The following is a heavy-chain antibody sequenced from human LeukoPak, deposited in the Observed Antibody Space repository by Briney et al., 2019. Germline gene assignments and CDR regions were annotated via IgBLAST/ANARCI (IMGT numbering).Heavy chain of an antibody. D-gene: IGHD2-2*01. Sequence: PGRSLRLSCAASGFAFSSYAMHWVRQAPGKGQEWVAVISYDGSNKYYADSVKGRFTISRDNSKNTLYLQMNSLRAEDTAVYYCARERNVVLMDVWGKGTTVTVSS. V-gene: IGHV3-30*01. J-gene: IGHJ6*04. CDR1: GFAFSSYA. CDR3: ARERNVVLMDV. CDR2: ISYDGSNK.